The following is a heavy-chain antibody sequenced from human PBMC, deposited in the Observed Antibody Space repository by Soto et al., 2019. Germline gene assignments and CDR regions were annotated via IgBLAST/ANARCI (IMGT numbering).Heavy chain of an antibody. D-gene: IGHD6-19*01. Sequence: PGGSLRLSCAASGFTFSSYGMHWVRQAPGKGLEWVAVIWYDGSNKYYADSVKGRFTISRDNSKNTLYLQMNSLRAEDTAVYYCARDPMAVAGRLADYWGQGTLVTVSS. J-gene: IGHJ4*02. V-gene: IGHV3-33*01. CDR3: ARDPMAVAGRLADY. CDR1: GFTFSSYG. CDR2: IWYDGSNK.